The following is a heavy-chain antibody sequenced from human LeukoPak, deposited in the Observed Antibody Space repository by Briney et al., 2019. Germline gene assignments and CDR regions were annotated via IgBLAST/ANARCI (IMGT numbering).Heavy chain of an antibody. J-gene: IGHJ4*02. Sequence: GASVKVSCKASGYTFSGTGWYLYWLRQAPGQGLECMGWIYPYTGATHYAQKFQGRVAMTRDTSISTAHMELSRLRPDDTAVYYCARDGPAQMVDFDYWGQGTLVTVSS. V-gene: IGHV1-2*02. CDR3: ARDGPAQMVDFDY. CDR2: IYPYTGAT. CDR1: GYTFSGTGWY. D-gene: IGHD3-10*01.